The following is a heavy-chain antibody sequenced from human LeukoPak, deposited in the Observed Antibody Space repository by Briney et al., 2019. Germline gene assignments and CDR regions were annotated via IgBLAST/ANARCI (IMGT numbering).Heavy chain of an antibody. J-gene: IGHJ3*02. D-gene: IGHD6-13*01. V-gene: IGHV4-34*01. Sequence: SETPSLACAVYGGSFSGYYWSWIRQPPGKGLEWIGEINHSGSTSYNPSLKSRVTISVDTSKNQFSLKLSSVTAADTAVYYCARGAAAGSRLYAFDIWGQGTMVTVSS. CDR1: GGSFSGYY. CDR3: ARGAAAGSRLYAFDI. CDR2: INHSGST.